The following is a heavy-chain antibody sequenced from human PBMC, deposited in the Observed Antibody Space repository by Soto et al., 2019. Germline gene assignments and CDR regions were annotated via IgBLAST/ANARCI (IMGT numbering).Heavy chain of an antibody. Sequence: QVQLQQWGAGLLKPSETLSLTCAVYGGSFSGYYWSWIRQPPGKGLEWIGDINHSGSTNYNPSLERRVTVSVDTAKNAFALKLSSVTAADTAVYYCARHYCSGGSCYSFFRKKYYFDYWGQGSLVTVSS. CDR1: GGSFSGYY. D-gene: IGHD2-15*01. J-gene: IGHJ4*02. CDR3: ARHYCSGGSCYSFFRKKYYFDY. V-gene: IGHV4-34*01. CDR2: INHSGST.